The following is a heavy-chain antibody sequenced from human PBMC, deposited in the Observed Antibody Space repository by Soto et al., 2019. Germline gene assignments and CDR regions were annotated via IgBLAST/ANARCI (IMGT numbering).Heavy chain of an antibody. V-gene: IGHV3-30*18. J-gene: IGHJ4*02. CDR1: GFTFSSYG. Sequence: QVQLVESGGGVVQPGRSLRLSCAASGFTFSSYGMHWVRQAPGKGLEWVAVISYDGSNKYYADSVKGRFTISRDNSKNTLYLQMNSLRAEDMAVYYCAKDGGYCSSTSCFDYWGQGTLVTVSS. D-gene: IGHD2-2*01. CDR3: AKDGGYCSSTSCFDY. CDR2: ISYDGSNK.